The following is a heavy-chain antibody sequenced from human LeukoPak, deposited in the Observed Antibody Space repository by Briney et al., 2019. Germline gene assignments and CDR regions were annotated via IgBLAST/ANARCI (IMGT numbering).Heavy chain of an antibody. Sequence: GGSLRLSCAASGFTFSSYAMHWVRQAPGKGLEWVAVISYDGSNKYYADSVKGRFTISRDNSKNTLYLQMNSLRAEDTAVYYCAKGCDSGWNWFDPWGQGTLVTVSS. V-gene: IGHV3-30-3*01. D-gene: IGHD6-19*01. CDR3: AKGCDSGWNWFDP. CDR2: ISYDGSNK. J-gene: IGHJ5*02. CDR1: GFTFSSYA.